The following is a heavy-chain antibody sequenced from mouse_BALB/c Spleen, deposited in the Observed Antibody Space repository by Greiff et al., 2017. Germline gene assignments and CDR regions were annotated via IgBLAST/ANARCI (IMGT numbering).Heavy chain of an antibody. CDR3: ALLRLRFDY. Sequence: LQESGAELAKPGASVKMSCKASGYTFTSYWMHWVKQRPGQGLEWIGYINPSTGYTEYNQKFKDKATLTADKSSSTAYMQLSSLTSEDSAVYYCALLRLRFDYWGQGTTLTVSS. CDR1: GYTFTSYW. J-gene: IGHJ2*01. V-gene: IGHV1-7*01. D-gene: IGHD1-2*01. CDR2: INPSTGYT.